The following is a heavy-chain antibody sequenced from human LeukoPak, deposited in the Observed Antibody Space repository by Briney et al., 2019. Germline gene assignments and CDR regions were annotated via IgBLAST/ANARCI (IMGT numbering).Heavy chain of an antibody. Sequence: ASVKVSCKASGGTFSSYAISWVRQAPGQGLEWMGGIIPIFGTANYAQKFQGRVTITADKSTSTAYMELSSLRSEDTAVYYCARPHHQRGVVVAADSGGWFDPWGQGTLVTVSS. J-gene: IGHJ5*02. D-gene: IGHD2-15*01. V-gene: IGHV1-69*06. CDR3: ARPHHQRGVVVAADSGGWFDP. CDR1: GGTFSSYA. CDR2: IIPIFGTA.